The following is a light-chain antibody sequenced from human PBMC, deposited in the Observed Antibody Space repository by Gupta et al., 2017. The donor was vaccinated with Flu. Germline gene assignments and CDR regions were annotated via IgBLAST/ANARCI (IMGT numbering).Light chain of an antibody. CDR2: DAS. Sequence: EIVLTQSPATLSLSPGERATLSCRASQSVSSHLAWYQQKPGQAPRLLIYDASNRATGIPARFRGSGSGTDFTLTISSLEPEDFAVYYCQQRSNWPPWTFGQGTKVEIK. CDR3: QQRSNWPPWT. V-gene: IGKV3-11*01. CDR1: QSVSSH. J-gene: IGKJ1*01.